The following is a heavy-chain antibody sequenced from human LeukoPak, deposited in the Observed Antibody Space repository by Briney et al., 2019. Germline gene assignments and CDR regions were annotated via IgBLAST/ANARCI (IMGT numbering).Heavy chain of an antibody. D-gene: IGHD2-2*02. CDR1: GYTFTNYG. V-gene: IGHV1-18*01. Sequence: GASVNVSCKASGYTFTNYGISWVRQAPGQGLEWMGWISAYNGNTNYAQKLQGRVTMTTDTSTSTAYMELRSLRSDDTAVYYCARVGCSSTSCYTTALRYYYMDVWGKGTTVTVSS. CDR3: ARVGCSSTSCYTTALRYYYMDV. CDR2: ISAYNGNT. J-gene: IGHJ6*03.